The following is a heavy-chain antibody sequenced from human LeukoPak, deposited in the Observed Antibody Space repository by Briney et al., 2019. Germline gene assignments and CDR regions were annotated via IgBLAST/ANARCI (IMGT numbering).Heavy chain of an antibody. J-gene: IGHJ4*02. V-gene: IGHV3-30*09. CDR1: GFSFSSYS. CDR3: VSPTADYPFLYYFDS. Sequence: PGGSLRLSCAASGFSFSSYSIDWVRQAPGKGLEWVAVISSDGNSKNFALSVKGRFAISRDNSKNTLFLQMNNLRNEDTALYYCVSPTADYPFLYYFDSWGQGTLVTVSS. CDR2: ISSDGNSK. D-gene: IGHD5-12*01.